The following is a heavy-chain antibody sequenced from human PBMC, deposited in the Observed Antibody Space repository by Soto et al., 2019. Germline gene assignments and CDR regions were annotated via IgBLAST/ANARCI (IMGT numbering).Heavy chain of an antibody. CDR3: VSQRTTVLTQAYFDY. CDR1: GGSATNSSYY. V-gene: IGHV4-39*01. CDR2: VYYRGRS. J-gene: IGHJ4*02. D-gene: IGHD4-17*01. Sequence: PSETLSLTCTVSGGSATNSSYYWGWIRQSPGKGLEWIGSVYYRGRSYSKSSVKSRVTISVDTSKNQFSLNFNSVTASDTALYYCVSQRTTVLTQAYFDYWGPGALVT.